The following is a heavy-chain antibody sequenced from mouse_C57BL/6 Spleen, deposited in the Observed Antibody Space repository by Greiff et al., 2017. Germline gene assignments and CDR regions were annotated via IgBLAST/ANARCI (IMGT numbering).Heavy chain of an antibody. D-gene: IGHD4-1*01. CDR3: TKTGTDV. CDR2: IDPETGGT. CDR1: GYTFTDYE. J-gene: IGHJ1*03. V-gene: IGHV1-15*01. Sequence: QVQLQQSGAELVRPGASVTLSCKASGYTFTDYEMHWVKQTPVHGLEWIGAIDPETGGTAYNQKFKGKAILTAAKSSSTAYMELRSLTSEDSAVYYCTKTGTDVWGTGTTGTVSS.